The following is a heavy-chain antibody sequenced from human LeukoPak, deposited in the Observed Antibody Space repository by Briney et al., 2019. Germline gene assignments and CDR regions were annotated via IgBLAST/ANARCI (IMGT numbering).Heavy chain of an antibody. CDR3: ARGGEFGDFMEV. V-gene: IGHV4-59*01. Sequence: SETLSLTRTVSGGSINNYFWSWIRQFPGKELEWIGYISDSVNTNYNPSLKSRVTMSVDPSKNQFSLKLTSVTAADMAVYYCARGGEFGDFMEVWGKGTTVTVSS. CDR1: GGSINNYF. D-gene: IGHD3-10*01. J-gene: IGHJ6*03. CDR2: ISDSVNT.